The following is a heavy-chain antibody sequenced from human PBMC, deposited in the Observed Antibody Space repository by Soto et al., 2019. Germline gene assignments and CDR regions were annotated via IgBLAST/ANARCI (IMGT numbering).Heavy chain of an antibody. D-gene: IGHD2-15*01. CDR2: IYWDDGK. CDR3: AYLPCSGGSCYWFSFSGMDV. J-gene: IGHJ6*02. Sequence: QITLKESGPTLVKPPQTLTLTCTFSGFSLSTSGVGVAWIRKPPGKALAWRALIYWDDGKRYRPSLECRLTITTDTSTNQVVVTMTNMDSVDTATYYCAYLPCSGGSCYWFSFSGMDVWGQGTTVTVSS. CDR1: GFSLSTSGVG. V-gene: IGHV2-5*02.